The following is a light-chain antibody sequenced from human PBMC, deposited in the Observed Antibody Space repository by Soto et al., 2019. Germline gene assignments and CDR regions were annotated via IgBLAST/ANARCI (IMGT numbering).Light chain of an antibody. J-gene: IGLJ2*01. CDR1: SSDVGGYNY. Sequence: QSALTQPPSASGSPGQSVTISCTGTSSDVGGYNYVSWYQQHPGKAPKLMIYEVSKRPSGVPDRFSGSKSGNTDSLTVSGLQAEDEADYYCSSYAGSSWVFGGGTKLTVL. CDR2: EVS. V-gene: IGLV2-8*01. CDR3: SSYAGSSWV.